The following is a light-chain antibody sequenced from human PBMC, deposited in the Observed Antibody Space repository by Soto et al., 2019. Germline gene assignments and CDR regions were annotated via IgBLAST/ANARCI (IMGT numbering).Light chain of an antibody. CDR3: QQYGSSPRT. J-gene: IGKJ1*01. Sequence: EILFTQSPGTLSLSPGERATLSCRASQTVSTNYLAWYQQKPGQAPRLLIYGASKRATGIPDRFSGSGSGTDFTLTISRLEPEDFEVYCCQQYGSSPRTFGQGTKVDI. CDR1: QTVSTNY. CDR2: GAS. V-gene: IGKV3-20*01.